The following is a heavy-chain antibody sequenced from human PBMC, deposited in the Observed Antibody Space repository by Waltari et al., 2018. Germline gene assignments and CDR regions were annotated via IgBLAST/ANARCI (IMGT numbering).Heavy chain of an antibody. CDR3: AKDDYGDEYFQH. CDR1: GYTFSNYA. V-gene: IGHV3-30*18. Sequence: QVQLVESGGCVVQPGGSRRLYCTASGYTFSNYAMHWVRQAPGKGLEWVALISHDATKKNYAQSLQGRFTISRDNSRNTLYLEINNVRVADTALYYCAKDDYGDEYFQHWGQGTLVTVSS. J-gene: IGHJ1*01. CDR2: ISHDATKK. D-gene: IGHD4-17*01.